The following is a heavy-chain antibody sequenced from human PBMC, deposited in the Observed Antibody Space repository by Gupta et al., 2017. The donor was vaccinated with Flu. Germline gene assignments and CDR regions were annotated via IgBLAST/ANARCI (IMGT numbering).Heavy chain of an antibody. CDR1: GLTFSISA. J-gene: IGHJ2*01. Sequence: EVHLVESGGDLVHPGGSLRLSCAASGLTFSISAMSWVRQAPGKGPEWVSAISGGGEFTYYADSVKGRVTISRDNSQNTLYLQMNSLRAEDTAIYYCAKGVLITYNNWYFDLGGRGTPVTVSA. CDR2: ISGGGEFT. V-gene: IGHV3-23*04. D-gene: IGHD3-16*01. CDR3: AKGVLITYNNWYFDL.